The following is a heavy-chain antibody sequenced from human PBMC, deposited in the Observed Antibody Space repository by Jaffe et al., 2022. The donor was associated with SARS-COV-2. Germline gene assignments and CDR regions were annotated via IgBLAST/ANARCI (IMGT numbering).Heavy chain of an antibody. CDR3: ARYGIKEYYGSGSYTSGFDY. D-gene: IGHD3-10*01. V-gene: IGHV4-34*01. CDR1: GGSFSGYY. CDR2: INHSGST. Sequence: QVQLQQWGAGLLKPSETLSLTCAVYGGSFSGYYWSWIRQPPGKGLEWIGEINHSGSTNYNPSLKSRVTISVDTSKNQFSLKLSSVTAADTAVYYCARYGIKEYYGSGSYTSGFDYWGQGTLVTVSS. J-gene: IGHJ4*02.